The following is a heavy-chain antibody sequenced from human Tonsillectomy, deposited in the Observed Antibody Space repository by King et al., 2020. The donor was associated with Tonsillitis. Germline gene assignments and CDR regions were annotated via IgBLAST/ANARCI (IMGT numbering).Heavy chain of an antibody. CDR3: AKLAIVVVPAAHSTGDY. CDR1: GYTFTGYY. J-gene: IGHJ4*02. Sequence: VQLVESGAEVKKPGASVKVSCKASGYTFTGYYMHWVRQAPGQGLEWMGWINPNSGGTNYAQKFQGRVTMTRDTSISTAYMELSRLRSDDTAVYYCAKLAIVVVPAAHSTGDYWGQGTLVTVSS. D-gene: IGHD2-2*03. V-gene: IGHV1-2*02. CDR2: INPNSGGT.